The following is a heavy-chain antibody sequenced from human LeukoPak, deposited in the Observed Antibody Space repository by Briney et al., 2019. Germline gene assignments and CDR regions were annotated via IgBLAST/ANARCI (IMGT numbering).Heavy chain of an antibody. J-gene: IGHJ2*01. Sequence: GASVKVSCKASGGTFSSYAISWVRQAPGQGLEWMGGIIPIFGTANYAQKFQGRVTITADKSTSTAYMELSSLRSEDTAVYYCARQDTVVVPAAVGYFDLWGRGTLVTVSS. V-gene: IGHV1-69*06. CDR1: GGTFSSYA. D-gene: IGHD2-2*01. CDR2: IIPIFGTA. CDR3: ARQDTVVVPAAVGYFDL.